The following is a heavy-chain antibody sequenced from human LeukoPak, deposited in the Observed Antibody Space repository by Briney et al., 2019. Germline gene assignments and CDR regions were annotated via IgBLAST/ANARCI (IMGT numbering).Heavy chain of an antibody. J-gene: IGHJ4*02. V-gene: IGHV3-7*01. CDR1: AFTFSSYW. CDR2: IKEDGSDK. D-gene: IGHD3-10*01. Sequence: GGSLRLSCSASAFTFSSYWMTWVRQAPGKGLEWVATIKEDGSDKYYVDSVKGRFTISRDNSKNTLNLQMNSLRAEDTAVYYCVKDRTGTYTLDYWGQGTLVTVSS. CDR3: VKDRTGTYTLDY.